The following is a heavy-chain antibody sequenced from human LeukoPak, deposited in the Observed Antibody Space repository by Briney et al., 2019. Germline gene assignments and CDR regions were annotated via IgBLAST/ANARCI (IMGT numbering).Heavy chain of an antibody. V-gene: IGHV3-74*01. J-gene: IGHJ4*02. CDR2: SDGSWT. CDR1: W. CDR3: VSFYETY. Sequence: WRHSGRQAPGKGLVWVSHSDGSWTSYADSVKGRFTISKDNAKNTVYLQMNSLRAEDTAVYYCVSFYETYWGRGTLVTVSS. D-gene: IGHD2/OR15-2a*01.